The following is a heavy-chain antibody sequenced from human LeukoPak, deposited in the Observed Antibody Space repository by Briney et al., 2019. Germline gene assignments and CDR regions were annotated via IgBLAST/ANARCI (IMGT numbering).Heavy chain of an antibody. D-gene: IGHD5-18*01. CDR3: AAVRGYSYGQFDY. CDR1: GFTFSNYW. J-gene: IGHJ4*02. V-gene: IGHV3-7*01. CDR2: IKQDGSET. Sequence: PGGSLRLSCAASGFTFSNYWLSWVRQAPGKGLEWVANIKQDGSETYYVDSVKGRFIVSRDNAKNSLYLHMSSLRADDTAVYYCAAVRGYSYGQFDYWGQGTLVTVSS.